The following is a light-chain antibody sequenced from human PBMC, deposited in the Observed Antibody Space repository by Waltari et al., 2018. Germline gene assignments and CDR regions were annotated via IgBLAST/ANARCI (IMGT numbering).Light chain of an antibody. CDR3: QQYGDSRT. CDR1: QSISTSY. V-gene: IGKV3-20*01. Sequence: EIVLTQSPGTLSLSPGERATLSCRVSQSISTSYLAWFQQTSGQAPRLLIYGASTRVMGIPDRFGGSGSGTDFTLTSSRLEPEDFAVYYCQQYGDSRTFGQGTKVE. CDR2: GAS. J-gene: IGKJ1*01.